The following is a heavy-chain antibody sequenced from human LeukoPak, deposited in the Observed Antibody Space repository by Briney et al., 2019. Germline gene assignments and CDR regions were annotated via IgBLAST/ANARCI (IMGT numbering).Heavy chain of an antibody. J-gene: IGHJ4*02. D-gene: IGHD2-2*01. CDR3: ARESGYCSSTSCYHLDY. Sequence: GTSLRLSCAASGFTFSVYGMHWVRQGPGKGLEWVALISHDGGNKNYTDSVKGRFTISRDNSKNTVYLQMNSLRPEDTAVYYCARESGYCSSTSCYHLDYWGQGTLVTVSS. CDR1: GFTFSVYG. V-gene: IGHV3-30*03. CDR2: ISHDGGNK.